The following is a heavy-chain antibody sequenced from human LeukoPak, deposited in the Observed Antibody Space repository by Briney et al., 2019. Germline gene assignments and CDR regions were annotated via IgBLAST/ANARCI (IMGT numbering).Heavy chain of an antibody. CDR2: IRSKAFGGTA. V-gene: IGHV3-49*03. CDR3: AKKEDIVVVPAARFDY. D-gene: IGHD2-2*01. Sequence: GGSLRLSCTASGFTFDDCAISWFRQAPGKGLEWLSFIRSKAFGGTAEYAASVKGRFTISRDDSKSISYLQMNSLRAEDTAVYYCAKKEDIVVVPAARFDYWGQGTLVTVSS. J-gene: IGHJ4*02. CDR1: GFTFDDCA.